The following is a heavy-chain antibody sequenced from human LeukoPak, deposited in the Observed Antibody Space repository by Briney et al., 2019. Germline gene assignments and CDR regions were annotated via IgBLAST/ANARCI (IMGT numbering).Heavy chain of an antibody. J-gene: IGHJ3*02. D-gene: IGHD3-9*01. CDR3: ARDVPNYDILTGYSTLGAFDI. Sequence: SETLSLTCTVSGGSISGYYWSWIRQPPGKGLEWIGYIYYSGSTNYNPSLKSRVTISVDTSKNQFSLKLSSVTAADTAVYYCARDVPNYDILTGYSTLGAFDIWGQGTMVTVSS. CDR2: IYYSGST. V-gene: IGHV4-59*01. CDR1: GGSISGYY.